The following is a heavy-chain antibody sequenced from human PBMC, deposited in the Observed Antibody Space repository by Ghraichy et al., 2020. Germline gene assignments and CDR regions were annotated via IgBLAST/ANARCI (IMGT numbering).Heavy chain of an antibody. CDR3: AKDPNYYDSSGYPPLRYFDL. CDR1: GFTFSTYA. CDR2: MTGSGSST. D-gene: IGHD3-22*01. V-gene: IGHV3-23*01. Sequence: GGSLRLSCAASGFTFSTYAMGWARQAPGQGLEWVSAMTGSGSSTSYADSVKGRFTISRDNSKSAVYLQMNSLRAEDTAVYYCAKDPNYYDSSGYPPLRYFDLWGRGTLVTVSS. J-gene: IGHJ2*01.